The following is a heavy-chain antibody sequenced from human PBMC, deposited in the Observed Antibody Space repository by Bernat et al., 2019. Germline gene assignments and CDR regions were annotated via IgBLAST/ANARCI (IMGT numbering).Heavy chain of an antibody. Sequence: QVQLVESGGGVVQPGRSLRLSCAASGFTSSSSAMHWVRQAPGKGLEGVAVISYDGSNKYYADSVKSRFTISRDNSKNTLYLQMNSLRAEDTAVYYCARGGYSYGLDIWGQGTMVTVSS. CDR1: GFTSSSSA. CDR3: ARGGYSYGLDI. J-gene: IGHJ3*02. D-gene: IGHD5-18*01. V-gene: IGHV3-30-3*01. CDR2: ISYDGSNK.